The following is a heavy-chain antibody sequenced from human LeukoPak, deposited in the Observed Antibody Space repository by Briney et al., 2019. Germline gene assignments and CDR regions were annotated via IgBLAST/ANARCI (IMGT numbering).Heavy chain of an antibody. CDR1: GGSFSGYY. V-gene: IGHV4-34*01. D-gene: IGHD6-13*01. J-gene: IGHJ5*02. CDR3: ARGPSIAAARIDP. Sequence: SETLSLTCAVYGGSFSGYYWSWIRQPPGKGLEWTGEINHSGSTNYNPSLKSRVTISVDTSKNQFSLKLSSVTAADTAVYYCARGPSIAAARIDPWGQGTLVTVSS. CDR2: INHSGST.